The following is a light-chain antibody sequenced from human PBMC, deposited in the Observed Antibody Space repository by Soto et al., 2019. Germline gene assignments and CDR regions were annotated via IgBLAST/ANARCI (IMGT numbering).Light chain of an antibody. Sequence: EIVLTQSPGTLSLSPGERATLSCRASQSVSSSYLAWYQQKPGQAPRLLIYGASSRATGIPDRFSGSGSGTDFTLTIGRLESVDSAVYYCQQYGSSRTIGQGFKVEIK. CDR2: GAS. J-gene: IGKJ1*01. V-gene: IGKV3-20*01. CDR1: QSVSSSY. CDR3: QQYGSSRT.